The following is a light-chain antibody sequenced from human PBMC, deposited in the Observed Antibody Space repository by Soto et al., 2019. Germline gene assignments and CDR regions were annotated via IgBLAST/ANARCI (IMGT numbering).Light chain of an antibody. CDR2: GAS. J-gene: IGKJ4*01. Sequence: EIVMTQSPDTLSVSPGERATLSCRASQSINNKLSWYQHRPGQAPRLLFYGASTRASNVPARFSGGGSGTEFTLTISSLQSEDFAVYYCQQYHIWPPLTFGEGTRVEIK. V-gene: IGKV3-15*01. CDR3: QQYHIWPPLT. CDR1: QSINNK.